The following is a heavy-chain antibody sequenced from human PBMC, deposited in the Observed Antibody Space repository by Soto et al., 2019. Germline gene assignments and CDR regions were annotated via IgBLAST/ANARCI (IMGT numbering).Heavy chain of an antibody. CDR3: AREHYYDSSGYDY. Sequence: GGSLRLSCAASGFTFISYGMHWVRQAPGKGLEWVAVIWYDGSNKYYADSVKGRFTISRDNSKNTLYLQMNSLRAEDTAVYYCAREHYYDSSGYDYWGQGTLVTVSS. CDR1: GFTFISYG. V-gene: IGHV3-33*01. D-gene: IGHD3-22*01. J-gene: IGHJ4*02. CDR2: IWYDGSNK.